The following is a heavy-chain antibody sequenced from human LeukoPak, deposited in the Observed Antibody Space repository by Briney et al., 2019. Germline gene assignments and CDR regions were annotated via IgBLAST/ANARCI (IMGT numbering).Heavy chain of an antibody. J-gene: IGHJ4*02. CDR1: GFTFIRHW. CDR3: ARGLFGVINPADY. Sequence: PGGSLRLSCAGSGFTFIRHWMHWVRQAPGKGLEWVSSISSSGTYLYYADSVKGRFTISRDNAKDSLYLQMNSLRVEDTAVYFCARGLFGVINPADYWGQGTLVTVSS. V-gene: IGHV3-21*01. D-gene: IGHD3-3*01. CDR2: ISSSGTYL.